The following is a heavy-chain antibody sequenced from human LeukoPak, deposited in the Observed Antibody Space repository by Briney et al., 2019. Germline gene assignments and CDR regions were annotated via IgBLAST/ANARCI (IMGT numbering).Heavy chain of an antibody. CDR1: GFTFSNYG. J-gene: IGHJ4*02. CDR2: ISYDGSKK. D-gene: IGHD5-18*01. Sequence: PGRSLRLSCAASGFTFSNYGMHWVRQAPGKGLEWVAVISYDGSKKYYADSVKGRFTISRDNTKNSLFLQMSSLRAEDTAVYYCVRAGYTYGFDYWGQGTLVTVSS. V-gene: IGHV3-30*03. CDR3: VRAGYTYGFDY.